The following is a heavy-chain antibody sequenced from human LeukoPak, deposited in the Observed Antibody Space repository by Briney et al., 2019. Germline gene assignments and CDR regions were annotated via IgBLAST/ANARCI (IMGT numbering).Heavy chain of an antibody. CDR3: AVVGATSGSDY. CDR2: IIRILGIA. D-gene: IGHD1-26*01. CDR1: GGTFSSYA. V-gene: IGHV1-69*04. Sequence: ASVKVSCKASGGTFSSYAISWVRQAPGQWLEWMGRIIRILGIANYAQKFQGRVTITADKSTSTAYMELSSLRSEDTAVYYCAVVGATSGSDYWGQGTLVTVSS. J-gene: IGHJ4*02.